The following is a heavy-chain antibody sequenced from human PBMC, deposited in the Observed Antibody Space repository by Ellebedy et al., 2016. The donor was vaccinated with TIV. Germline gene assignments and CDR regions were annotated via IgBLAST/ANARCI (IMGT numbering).Heavy chain of an antibody. CDR1: GFTFSNYW. J-gene: IGHJ4*02. V-gene: IGHV3-7*01. Sequence: GGSLRLSCAASGFTFSNYWMSWVRQAPGKGLEWVANIKQDGSEKYYVDSVKGRFTISRNNAKNSLHLQMNFLTDEDTAVYYCARDQWLGRAYYFDYWGPGTLVTVSS. CDR3: ARDQWLGRAYYFDY. CDR2: IKQDGSEK. D-gene: IGHD6-19*01.